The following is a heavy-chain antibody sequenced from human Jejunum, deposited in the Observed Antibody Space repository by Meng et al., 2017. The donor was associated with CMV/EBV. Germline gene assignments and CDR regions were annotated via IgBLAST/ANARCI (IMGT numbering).Heavy chain of an antibody. J-gene: IGHJ5*02. V-gene: IGHV4-39*01. D-gene: IGHD6-6*01. Sequence: LSCTVSGGSISSSIHYWTWIRQPPGKGLEWIGSGSTYYNPSFKSRVTISVDTSKNQFSLMLTSVTAADTAVYYCVDYSSSYGWFDPWGQGTLVTVSS. CDR1: GGSISSSIHY. CDR3: VDYSSSYGWFDP. CDR2: GST.